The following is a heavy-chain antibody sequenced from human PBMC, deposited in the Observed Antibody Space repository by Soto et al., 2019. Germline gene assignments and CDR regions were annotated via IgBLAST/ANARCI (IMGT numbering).Heavy chain of an antibody. CDR3: ACDCNSTSCDGNWIDP. V-gene: IGHV3-30-3*01. J-gene: IGHJ5*02. D-gene: IGHD2-2*01. Sequence: GGSLRLSCAASGFTFSSYAMHWVRQAPGKGLEWGAVILYDGSNKYYADSVKGRFTIARDNSKNTLYLQMNSLRAEDTAVYYCACDCNSTSCDGNWIDPWGQGTLVTVSS. CDR1: GFTFSSYA. CDR2: ILYDGSNK.